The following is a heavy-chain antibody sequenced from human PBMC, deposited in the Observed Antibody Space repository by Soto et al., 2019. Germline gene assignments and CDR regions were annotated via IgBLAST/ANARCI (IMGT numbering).Heavy chain of an antibody. V-gene: IGHV1-8*01. D-gene: IGHD6-19*01. CDR1: GYSFTSYD. CDR3: ERGDQSSGFDS. J-gene: IGHJ5*01. Sequence: QVQLVQSGAEVKKPGASVKVSCKTSGYSFTSYDINWVRQVPGQGLELMGWMNTQFDNTGYAQNFKGRVTMTRDTSIGTAYMELNSLMSDDTAVYYCERGDQSSGFDSWGQGTLVTVSS. CDR2: MNTQFDNT.